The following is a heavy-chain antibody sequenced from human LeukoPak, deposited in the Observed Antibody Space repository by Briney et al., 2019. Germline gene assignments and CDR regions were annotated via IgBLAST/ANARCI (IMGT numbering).Heavy chain of an antibody. CDR2: INPSGGST. CDR3: SRGGIQLWPGKDWFDP. V-gene: IGHV1-46*01. J-gene: IGHJ5*02. Sequence: ASVKVSCKASGYTFTSYYMHWVRQAPGQGLEWMGIINPSGGSTSYAQKFQGRVTMTRDTSTSAVYMELSSLRSEDTAVYYCSRGGIQLWPGKDWFDPWGQGTLVTVSS. CDR1: GYTFTSYY. D-gene: IGHD5-18*01.